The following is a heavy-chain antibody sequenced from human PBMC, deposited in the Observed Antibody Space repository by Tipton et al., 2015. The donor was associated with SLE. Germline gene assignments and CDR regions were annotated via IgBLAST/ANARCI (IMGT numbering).Heavy chain of an antibody. J-gene: IGHJ4*02. D-gene: IGHD3-10*02. CDR2: IHYSGTT. CDR1: AGSITSSSYY. V-gene: IGHV4-61*05. Sequence: LRLSCTVSAGSITSSSYYWAWIRQPPGKGLEWIDYIHYSGTTHDNPSLKSRVTMSVDMSKNQFSLKVTSMTVADTAIYFCATYVKGVGGRGYWGQGTLVTVSS. CDR3: ATYVKGVGGRGY.